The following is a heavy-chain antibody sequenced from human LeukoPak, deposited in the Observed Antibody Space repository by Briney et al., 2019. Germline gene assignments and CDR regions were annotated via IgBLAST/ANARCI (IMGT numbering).Heavy chain of an antibody. V-gene: IGHV1-24*01. CDR3: ATVDTAPYYYMDV. D-gene: IGHD5-18*01. Sequence: ASVKVSCKVSGYTLTELSMHWVRQAPGKGLEWMGGFDPEDGETIYAQKFQGRVTMTEDTSTDTAHMELSSLRSEDTAVYYCATVDTAPYYYMDVWGKGTTVTVSS. J-gene: IGHJ6*03. CDR1: GYTLTELS. CDR2: FDPEDGET.